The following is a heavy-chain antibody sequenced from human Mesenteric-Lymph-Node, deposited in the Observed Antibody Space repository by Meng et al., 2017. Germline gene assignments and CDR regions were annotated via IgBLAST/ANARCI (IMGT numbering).Heavy chain of an antibody. J-gene: IGHJ4*02. V-gene: IGHV4-38-2*02. CDR2: IYYSGST. Sequence: SETLSLTCTVSGYSISSGYYWGWIRQPPGKGLEWIGSIYYSGSTYYNPSLKSRVTISVDTSKNQFSLKLSSVTAADTAVYYCARASYDILTGSIRFDYWGQGTLVTVSS. CDR1: GYSISSGYY. D-gene: IGHD3-9*01. CDR3: ARASYDILTGSIRFDY.